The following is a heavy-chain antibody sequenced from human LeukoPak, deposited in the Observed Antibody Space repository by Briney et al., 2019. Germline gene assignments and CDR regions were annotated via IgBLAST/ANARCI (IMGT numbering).Heavy chain of an antibody. Sequence: ASVKVSCKASGYTFTNYDINWVRQATGQGLEWMGWMNPNSGNTGYAQKFQGRVTMTRDTSTSTVYMELSSLRSEDTAVYYCARDPPTVTTKNDDYWGQGTLVTVSS. D-gene: IGHD4-17*01. V-gene: IGHV1-8*01. CDR1: GYTFTNYD. J-gene: IGHJ4*02. CDR3: ARDPPTVTTKNDDY. CDR2: MNPNSGNT.